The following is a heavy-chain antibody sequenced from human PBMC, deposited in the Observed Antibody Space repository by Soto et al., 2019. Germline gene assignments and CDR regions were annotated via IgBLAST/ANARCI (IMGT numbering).Heavy chain of an antibody. J-gene: IGHJ4*02. CDR1: GYKFTSYW. V-gene: IGHV5-10-1*01. D-gene: IGHD6-6*01. CDR2: IDPSDSYT. Sequence: LKISCKGSGYKFTSYWINWVRQMPGKGLEWMGRIDPSDSYTNYSPSFQGHVTVSADKSINTAYLQWSSLKASDPAMYFCARQEYTTSLGSWGQGTLVTVSS. CDR3: ARQEYTTSLGS.